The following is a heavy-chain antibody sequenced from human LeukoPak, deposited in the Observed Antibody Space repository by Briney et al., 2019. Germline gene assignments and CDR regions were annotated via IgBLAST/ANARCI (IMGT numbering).Heavy chain of an antibody. Sequence: GGSPRLSCAASGFTFSSYSMNWVRQAPGKGLEWVSSISSSSSYIYYADSVKGRFTISRDNAKNSLYLQMNSLRAEDTAVYYCARASRSVTDLWGQGTLVTVSS. J-gene: IGHJ5*02. CDR3: ARASRSVTDL. D-gene: IGHD5-18*01. CDR1: GFTFSSYS. CDR2: ISSSSSYI. V-gene: IGHV3-21*01.